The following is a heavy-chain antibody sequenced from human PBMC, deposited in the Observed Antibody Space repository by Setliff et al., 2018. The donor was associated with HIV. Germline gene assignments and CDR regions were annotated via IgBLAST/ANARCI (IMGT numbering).Heavy chain of an antibody. D-gene: IGHD6-6*01. CDR2: INNDTTTT. CDR3: AMFSSSSG. J-gene: IGHJ4*02. Sequence: GGSLRLSCAASGFTFSRYWMHWVRQAPGQGLVWVSGINNDTTTTTYADSVKGRFSISRDNAKNTLYLQMNGLRGDDTAVYDCAMFSSSSGWGQGTQVTVSS. V-gene: IGHV3-74*01. CDR1: GFTFSRYW.